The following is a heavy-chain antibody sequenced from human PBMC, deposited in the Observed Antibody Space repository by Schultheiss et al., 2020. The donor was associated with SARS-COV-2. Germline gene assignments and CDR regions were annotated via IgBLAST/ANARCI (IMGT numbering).Heavy chain of an antibody. J-gene: IGHJ4*02. V-gene: IGHV3-30*04. Sequence: GALRLSCAASGFTFSSYAMHWVRQAPGKGLEWVAVISYDGSNKYYADSVKGRFTISRDNSKNTLYLQMNSLRAEDTAVYYCARDRLHDYGASYYFDYWGQGTLVTVSS. D-gene: IGHD4-17*01. CDR2: ISYDGSNK. CDR1: GFTFSSYA. CDR3: ARDRLHDYGASYYFDY.